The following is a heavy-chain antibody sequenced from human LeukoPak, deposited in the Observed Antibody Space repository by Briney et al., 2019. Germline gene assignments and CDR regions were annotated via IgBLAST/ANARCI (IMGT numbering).Heavy chain of an antibody. V-gene: IGHV1-69*13. CDR3: ARDSDSSGYYYGRNWFDP. CDR1: GYTFTSYD. D-gene: IGHD3-22*01. J-gene: IGHJ5*02. CDR2: IIPFFGTA. Sequence: SVKVSCKASGYTFTSYDINWVRQAPGQGLELMGGIIPFFGTANYAQKFQGRVTITADESTSTAYMELSRLRSEDTAVYYCARDSDSSGYYYGRNWFDPWGQGTLVTVSS.